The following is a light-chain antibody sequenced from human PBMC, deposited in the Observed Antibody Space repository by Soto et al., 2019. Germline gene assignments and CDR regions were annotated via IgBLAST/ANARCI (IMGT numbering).Light chain of an antibody. CDR3: QQRHMWPIT. J-gene: IGKJ1*01. CDR1: ESVSSN. Sequence: EVVMTQSPATLSVSPGERATLSCRASESVSSNLAWYQQRPGQAPRLVIYGASTRATGIPARFSGSGSGTDFTLTISSLEPEDSAVYYCQQRHMWPITFGQGTKV. V-gene: IGKV3-15*01. CDR2: GAS.